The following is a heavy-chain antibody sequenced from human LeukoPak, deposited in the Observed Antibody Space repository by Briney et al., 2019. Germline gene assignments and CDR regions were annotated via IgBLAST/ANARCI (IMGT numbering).Heavy chain of an antibody. CDR2: INPNSGGT. CDR3: ARLVGSGRNFDY. Sequence: ASVTVSCKSSGYTFTGYYMHWVRPAPGQGLEWMGWINPNSGGTNYAQKFQGRVTMTRDTSISTAYMELSRLRSDDTAVYYCARLVGSGRNFDYWGQGTLVTVSS. J-gene: IGHJ4*02. V-gene: IGHV1-2*02. CDR1: GYTFTGYY. D-gene: IGHD3-10*01.